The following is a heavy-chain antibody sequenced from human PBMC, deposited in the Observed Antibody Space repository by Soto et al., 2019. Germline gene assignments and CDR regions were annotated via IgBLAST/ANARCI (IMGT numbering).Heavy chain of an antibody. CDR1: GFTFRSYW. J-gene: IGHJ3*02. V-gene: IGHV3-74*01. CDR2: INSDGSST. CDR3: ARDAGVVSAFDI. D-gene: IGHD2-21*01. Sequence: PGGSLRLSCAASGFTFRSYWMHWVRQAPGKGLVWVSRINSDGSSTSYADSVKGRFTISRDDAKNTLYLQMNSLRAEDTAVYYCARDAGVVSAFDIWGQGTMVTVSS.